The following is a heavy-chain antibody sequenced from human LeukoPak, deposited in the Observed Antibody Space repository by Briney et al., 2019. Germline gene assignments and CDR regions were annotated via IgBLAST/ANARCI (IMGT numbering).Heavy chain of an antibody. V-gene: IGHV1-2*02. CDR2: INPNSGGT. D-gene: IGHD3-16*01. CDR1: GYTFTGYY. Sequence: GASVKVSCKASGYTFTGYYMHWVRQAPGQGLEWMGWINPNSGGTNYAQKFQGRVTMTRDTSISTAYMELSRLRSDDTAVYYCARDYYDYVWGRSYYFDYWGQGTLVTVSS. CDR3: ARDYYDYVWGRSYYFDY. J-gene: IGHJ4*02.